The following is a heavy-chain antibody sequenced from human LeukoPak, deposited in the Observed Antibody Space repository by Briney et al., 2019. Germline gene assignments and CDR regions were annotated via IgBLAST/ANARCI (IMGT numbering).Heavy chain of an antibody. CDR1: RHTFTGYY. CDR2: INPNSGGT. D-gene: IGHD6-19*01. Sequence: GASVKVSCKASRHTFTGYYMHWVRQAPGQGLEWIGWINPNSGGTSYAQRFQGRVTLTRDTSISTAYMELTRLRSDDTAVYYCARSCSSGCLEGYYFDYWGQGTLVTVSS. V-gene: IGHV1-2*02. J-gene: IGHJ4*02. CDR3: ARSCSSGCLEGYYFDY.